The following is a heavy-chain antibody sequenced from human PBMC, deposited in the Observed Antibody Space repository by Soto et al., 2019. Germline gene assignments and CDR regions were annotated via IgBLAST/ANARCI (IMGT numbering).Heavy chain of an antibody. V-gene: IGHV1-46*03. CDR3: SRGYPPRDQLGNLPGAF. Sequence: QVQLVQSGAEVMQPGASVKVSCKASGYTFTSYYIQWVRQAPGQGLEWMGIINPSGGSTNYAHKFQGRVTMNRDTSTSTVYMEMSTLRPEDTATSYCSRGYPPRDQLGNLPGAFWGQGTLVTVSS. D-gene: IGHD1-1*01. CDR2: INPSGGST. J-gene: IGHJ4*02. CDR1: GYTFTSYY.